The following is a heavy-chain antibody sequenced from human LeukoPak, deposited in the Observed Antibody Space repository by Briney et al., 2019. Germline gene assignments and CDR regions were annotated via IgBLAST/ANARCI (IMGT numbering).Heavy chain of an antibody. J-gene: IGHJ3*02. Sequence: GGSLRLSCAASGFTFSDFAMSWVRQAPGKGLEWVSAISGTGGNIFYTDSATGRFTISRDNSKNTLYVQMNSLRAEDTAVYYCAKTGGYYDTSDLYRPDVFDIWGQGTVVTVSS. CDR1: GFTFSDFA. CDR2: ISGTGGNI. CDR3: AKTGGYYDTSDLYRPDVFDI. D-gene: IGHD3-22*01. V-gene: IGHV3-23*01.